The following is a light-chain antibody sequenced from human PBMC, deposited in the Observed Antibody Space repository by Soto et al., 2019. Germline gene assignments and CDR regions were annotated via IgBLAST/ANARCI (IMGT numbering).Light chain of an antibody. CDR3: QQYGSSRET. CDR2: GAS. V-gene: IGKV3-20*01. Sequence: DIVMTQSPGTLSLSPGERATLSCRASQSVSSSYLAWYQQKPGQAPRLLIYGASSRATGIPDRFSGSGSGTDFTLTISRLEPEDFAVYYCQQYGSSRETFGQGTKVDI. CDR1: QSVSSSY. J-gene: IGKJ1*01.